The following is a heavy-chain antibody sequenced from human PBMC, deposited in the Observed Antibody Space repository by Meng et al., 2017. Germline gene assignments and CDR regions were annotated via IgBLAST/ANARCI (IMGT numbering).Heavy chain of an antibody. D-gene: IGHD3-10*01. CDR1: GFTFSSYA. CDR2: ISYDGSNK. J-gene: IGHJ4*02. V-gene: IGHV3-30*04. CDR3: ARGRRRGVIITGFGSVGGAVDY. Sequence: GGSLRLSCAASGFTFSSYAMHWVRQAPGKGLEWVAVISYDGSNKYYADSVKGRFTISRDNSKNTLYLQMNSLRAEDTAVYYCARGRRRGVIITGFGSVGGAVDYWGQGTQVTVSS.